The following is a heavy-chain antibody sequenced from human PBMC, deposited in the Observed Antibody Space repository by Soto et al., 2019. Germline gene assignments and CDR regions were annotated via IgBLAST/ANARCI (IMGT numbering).Heavy chain of an antibody. D-gene: IGHD3-10*01. CDR1: GFTFSGSA. CDR3: TRYVSANGFAY. Sequence: EVQLEESGGGLVQPGGSLKLSCAASGFTFSGSAMHWVRQASGKGLEWVGRIRSKANSYATAYAASVTGRFTISRDDSKNTAYLQMNSLKPEDTAVYYGTRYVSANGFAYWGQGTLVTVSS. V-gene: IGHV3-73*01. CDR2: IRSKANSYAT. J-gene: IGHJ4*02.